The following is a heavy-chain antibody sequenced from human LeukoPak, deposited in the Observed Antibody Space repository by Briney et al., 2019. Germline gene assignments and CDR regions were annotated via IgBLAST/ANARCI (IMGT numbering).Heavy chain of an antibody. CDR3: AREYSSSWAIFDY. J-gene: IGHJ4*02. CDR1: GGSVSSGRYY. CDR2: ISYSGST. Sequence: SETLSLTCTVSGGSVSSGRYYWSWIRQPPGKGLEWIGYISYSGSTNYSPSLKSRVTISVDTSKNQFSLKLSSVTAADTAVYYCAREYSSSWAIFDYWGQGTLVTVSS. V-gene: IGHV4-61*01. D-gene: IGHD6-13*01.